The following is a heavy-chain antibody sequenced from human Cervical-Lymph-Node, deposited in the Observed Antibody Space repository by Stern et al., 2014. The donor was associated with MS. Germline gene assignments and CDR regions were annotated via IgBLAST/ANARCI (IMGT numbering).Heavy chain of an antibody. CDR2: RWHDGGQK. CDR1: GFTFSNYA. V-gene: IGHV3-33*01. D-gene: IGHD2-8*01. J-gene: IGHJ3*01. CDR3: VFSFCANGVCDAFDV. Sequence: QVQLVESGGGVVQPGRALRLSCEASGFTFSNYAMHWVRQPPGKGLEWVSVRWHDGGQKSYADSVKGRFAISRDNSKNPLYLQLNNLRAEDAAVYYCVFSFCANGVCDAFDVWGQGTMVTVSS.